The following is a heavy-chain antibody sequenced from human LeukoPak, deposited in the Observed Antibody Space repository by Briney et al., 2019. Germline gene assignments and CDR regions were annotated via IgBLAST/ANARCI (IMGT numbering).Heavy chain of an antibody. CDR3: ARRPRWDPSGYFDL. CDR2: IYCGDSDT. J-gene: IGHJ2*01. D-gene: IGHD1-26*01. Sequence: PGESLKISCKGSGYRFTNYWIGWVRQMPGKGLEWMGIIYCGDSDTRYSPAFQGQVTISADKSISTAYLQWSSLKASGTAMYYCARRPRWDPSGYFDLWGRGTLVAVSS. V-gene: IGHV5-51*01. CDR1: GYRFTNYW.